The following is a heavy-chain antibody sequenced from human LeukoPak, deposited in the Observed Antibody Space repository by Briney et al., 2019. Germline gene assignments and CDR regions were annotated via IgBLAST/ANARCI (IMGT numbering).Heavy chain of an antibody. V-gene: IGHV4-34*01. CDR3: ARHEGYSRYFDSYAFGP. CDR1: GGSFSGYY. J-gene: IGHJ5*02. Sequence: SETLSLTCAVYGGSFSGYYWSWIRQPPGKGLEWIGEINHSGSTYYNPSLKSRVTISVDTSKNQFSLKLSSVTAADTAVYYCARHEGYSRYFDSYAFGPWGQGTLVTVSS. CDR2: INHSGST. D-gene: IGHD3-9*01.